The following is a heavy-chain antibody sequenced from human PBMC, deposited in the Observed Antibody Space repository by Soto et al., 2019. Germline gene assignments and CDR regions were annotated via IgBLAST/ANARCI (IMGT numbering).Heavy chain of an antibody. V-gene: IGHV1-69*08. CDR1: GGTFSSYT. Sequence: QVQLVQSGAEVKKPGSSVKVSCKASGGTFSSYTISWVRQAPGQGLEWMGRIIPILGIANYAQKFQGRVTITADKXXSXAXXELSSLRSEDTAVYYCAREPVEMAIPAENSYGMDVWGQGTTVTVSS. J-gene: IGHJ6*02. CDR2: IIPILGIA. D-gene: IGHD2-21*01. CDR3: AREPVEMAIPAENSYGMDV.